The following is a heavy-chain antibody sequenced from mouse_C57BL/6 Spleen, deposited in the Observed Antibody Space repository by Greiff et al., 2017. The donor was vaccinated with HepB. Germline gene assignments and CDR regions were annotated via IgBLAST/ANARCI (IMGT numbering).Heavy chain of an antibody. CDR1: GFSLTSYG. D-gene: IGHD2-3*01. CDR3: ARALHDGYYFFAY. CDR2: IWSGGST. V-gene: IGHV2-2*01. J-gene: IGHJ3*01. Sequence: QVHVKQSGPGLVQPSQSLSITCTVSGFSLTSYGVHWVRQSPGKGLEWLGVIWSGGSTDYNAAFISRLSISKDNSKSQVFFKMNSLQADDTAIYYCARALHDGYYFFAYWGQGTLVTVSA.